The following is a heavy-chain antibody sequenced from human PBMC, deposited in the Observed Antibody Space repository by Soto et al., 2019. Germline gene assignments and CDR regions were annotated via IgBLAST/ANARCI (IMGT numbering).Heavy chain of an antibody. J-gene: IGHJ6*02. CDR3: ARGLKARDPNYYYGMDV. CDR2: IIPIFVTA. D-gene: IGHD3-16*01. Sequence: GASVQVSCKASGGTFSSYAISWVRQAPGQGLEWMGGIIPIFVTANYAQKFQGRVTITADESTSTAYMELSSLRSEDTAVYYCARGLKARDPNYYYGMDVWGQGTTVTVSS. V-gene: IGHV1-69*13. CDR1: GGTFSSYA.